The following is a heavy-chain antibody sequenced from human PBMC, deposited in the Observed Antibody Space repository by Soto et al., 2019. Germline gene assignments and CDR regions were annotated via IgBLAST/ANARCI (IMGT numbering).Heavy chain of an antibody. V-gene: IGHV4-31*03. CDR2: IYNTESI. D-gene: IGHD3-9*01. CDR3: ARGGGYDVLTGTYQYNWFDP. CDR1: GGSGGSVSSGGYY. Sequence: PSETLSLTCTVSGGSGGSVSSGGYYWSWIRQHPGKGLEWIGFIYNTESISYNPSLKSRVTISVSTSKNQFSLKLSSVTAADTAIYYCARGGGYDVLTGTYQYNWFDPWGQGILVTVSS. J-gene: IGHJ5*02.